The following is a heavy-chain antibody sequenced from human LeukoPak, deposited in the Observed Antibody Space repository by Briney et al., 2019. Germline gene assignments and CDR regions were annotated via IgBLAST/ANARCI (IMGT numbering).Heavy chain of an antibody. CDR2: ISSSSSYI. J-gene: IGHJ3*02. V-gene: IGHV3-21*01. D-gene: IGHD6-6*01. CDR1: GFTFSSYS. CDR3: ARLDAIEYSSSDDAFDI. Sequence: PGGSLRLSCAASGFTFSSYSMNWVRQAPGKGLEWVSSISSSSSYIYYADSVKGRFTISRDNAKNSLYLQMNSLRAEDTAVYYCARLDAIEYSSSDDAFDIWGQGTMVTVSS.